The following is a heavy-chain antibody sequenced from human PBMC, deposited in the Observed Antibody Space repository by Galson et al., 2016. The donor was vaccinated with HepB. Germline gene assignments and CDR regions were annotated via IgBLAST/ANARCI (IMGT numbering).Heavy chain of an antibody. D-gene: IGHD3-22*01. Sequence: ETLSLTCTVSADSISNTHYHWGWIRQSPGKGLEWIATIYYSGNTHYNPSLQSRVTISVDTSKNQFSLKLNSVTAADTAVYFCARREGVHYSDRSDLADDAFNIWGQGTMVTVSS. CDR3: ARREGVHYSDRSDLADDAFNI. V-gene: IGHV4-39*01. J-gene: IGHJ3*02. CDR2: IYYSGNT. CDR1: ADSISNTHYH.